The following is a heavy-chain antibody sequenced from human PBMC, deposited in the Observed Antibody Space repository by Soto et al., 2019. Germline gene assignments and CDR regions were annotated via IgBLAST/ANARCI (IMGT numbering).Heavy chain of an antibody. D-gene: IGHD3-3*01. CDR1: GFTFSGSA. V-gene: IGHV3-73*01. J-gene: IGHJ5*02. CDR3: TSSKGSVLRFLEWLT. Sequence: EVQLVESGGGWVQPGGSLKLSCAASGFTFSGSAMHWVRQASGKGLEWVGRIRSKANSYETAYAASVKGRFTISRDDSKNTAYLQMNSLTTEDTAVYYCTSSKGSVLRFLEWLTWGQGTLVTVSS. CDR2: IRSKANSYET.